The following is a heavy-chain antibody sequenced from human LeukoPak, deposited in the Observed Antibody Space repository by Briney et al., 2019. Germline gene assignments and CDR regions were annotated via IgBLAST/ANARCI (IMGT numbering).Heavy chain of an antibody. D-gene: IGHD6-13*01. Sequence: GASVKVSCKASGGTFSSYAISWVRQAPGQGLEWMGRIIPILGIANYAQKFQGRVTITADKSTSTAYMELSSLRSEDTAVYYCAREGYSSRWYVIQHWGQGTLVTVSS. CDR2: IIPILGIA. CDR3: AREGYSSRWYVIQH. V-gene: IGHV1-69*04. CDR1: GGTFSSYA. J-gene: IGHJ1*01.